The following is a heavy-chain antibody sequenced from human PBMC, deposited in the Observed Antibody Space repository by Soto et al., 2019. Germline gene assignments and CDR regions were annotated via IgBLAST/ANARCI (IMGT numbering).Heavy chain of an antibody. Sequence: PGGSLRLSCAASGFTFSSYAMSWVRQAPGKGLEWVSAISGSGGSTYYADSVKGRFTISRDNSKNTLYLQMNSLRAEDTAVYYCAKTLRYSSSWYYFDYWGQGTLVTVSS. V-gene: IGHV3-23*01. J-gene: IGHJ4*02. CDR1: GFTFSSYA. D-gene: IGHD6-13*01. CDR2: ISGSGGST. CDR3: AKTLRYSSSWYYFDY.